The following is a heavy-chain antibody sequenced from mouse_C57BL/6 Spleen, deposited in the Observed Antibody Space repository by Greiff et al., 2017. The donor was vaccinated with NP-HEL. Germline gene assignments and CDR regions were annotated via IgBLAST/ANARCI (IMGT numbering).Heavy chain of an antibody. D-gene: IGHD2-4*01. J-gene: IGHJ3*01. V-gene: IGHV2-9-1*01. Sequence: VKLMESGPGLVAPSQSLSITCTVSGFSLTSYAISWVRQPPGKGLEWLGVIWTGGGTNYNSALKSRLSISKDNSKSQVFLKMNSLQTDDTARYYCARTGLRRGESWFAYWGQGTLVTVSA. CDR1: GFSLTSYA. CDR2: IWTGGGT. CDR3: ARTGLRRGESWFAY.